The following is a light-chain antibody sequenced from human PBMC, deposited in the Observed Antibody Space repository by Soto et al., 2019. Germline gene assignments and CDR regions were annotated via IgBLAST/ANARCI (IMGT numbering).Light chain of an antibody. CDR3: SSYTGNTTLG. Sequence: QSVLTQPASVSGSPGQSITISCTRTGSDVGGYNFVSWYQHHPGRAPKLIIYDVNNRPSGVSNRFSGSKSGNTASLTISGLQAEDEADYYCSSYTGNTTLGFGTGTKLTVL. CDR2: DVN. V-gene: IGLV2-14*01. CDR1: GSDVGGYNF. J-gene: IGLJ1*01.